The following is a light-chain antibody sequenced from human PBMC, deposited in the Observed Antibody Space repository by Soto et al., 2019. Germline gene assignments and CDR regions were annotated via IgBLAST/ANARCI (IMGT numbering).Light chain of an antibody. CDR1: QGISSA. CDR3: QQFNSYPFT. Sequence: AIQLTQSPSSLSASVGDRVTITCRASQGISSALAWYQQKPGKAPKLLIYDASSLESGVPSRFSGSGSGTDFTLPISSLQPEDFATYYCQQFNSYPFTFGQGTRLEIK. J-gene: IGKJ5*01. CDR2: DAS. V-gene: IGKV1-13*02.